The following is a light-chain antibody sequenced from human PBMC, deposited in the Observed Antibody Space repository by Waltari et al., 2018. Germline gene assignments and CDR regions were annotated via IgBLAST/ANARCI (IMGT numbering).Light chain of an antibody. CDR3: QQSSSTLMYT. CDR2: VAS. CDR1: QDISSH. V-gene: IGKV1-9*01. J-gene: IGKJ2*01. Sequence: DIQLTQSPSFLSASVGDRVTITCRASQDISSHLAWYQKNPGKAPKLLFYVASTLGSGVPSGFSGGGSGTEFTLTINGLQPEDFATYYCQQSSSTLMYTFGQGTKVEI.